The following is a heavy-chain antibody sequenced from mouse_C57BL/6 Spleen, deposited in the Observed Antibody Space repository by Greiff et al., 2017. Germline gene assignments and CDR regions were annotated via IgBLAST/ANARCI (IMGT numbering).Heavy chain of an antibody. J-gene: IGHJ1*03. CDR3: AGGLRRYFDV. CDR1: GYTFTDYY. CDR2: INPNNGGT. V-gene: IGHV1-26*01. D-gene: IGHD2-4*01. Sequence: EVKLQQSGPELVKPGASVKISCKASGYTFTDYYMNWVKQSHGKSLEWIGDINPNNGGTSYNQKFKGKATLTVDKSSSTAYMELRSLTSEVSAVDYCAGGLRRYFDVWGTGTTVTVSS.